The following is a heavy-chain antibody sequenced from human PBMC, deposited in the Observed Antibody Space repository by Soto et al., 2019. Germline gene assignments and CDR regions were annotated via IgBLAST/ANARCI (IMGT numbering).Heavy chain of an antibody. J-gene: IGHJ4*02. CDR1: GGSISSGDYF. Sequence: SETLSLTCTVSGGSISSGDYFWSWTRQPPGKGLEWIGYIYDSESSYYNPSLKSRITMSVDTSKNQFSLKLSSVTAADTAMYYCAKEKGYSSGPKNFDSWGRGTLVAVSS. V-gene: IGHV4-30-4*01. CDR3: AKEKGYSSGPKNFDS. CDR2: IYDSESS. D-gene: IGHD5-18*01.